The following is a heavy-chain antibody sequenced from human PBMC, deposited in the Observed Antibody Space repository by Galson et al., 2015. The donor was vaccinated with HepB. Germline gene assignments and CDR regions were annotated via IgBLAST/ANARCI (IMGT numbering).Heavy chain of an antibody. CDR1: GLTFIAYE. V-gene: IGHV3-48*03. Sequence: SLRLSCAASGLTFIAYEMSWVRLAPGKGLEWISYITTSGSTVYYADSVKGRFTVSRDNAKNSLYLQMTSLRVEDTAVYYCARDKGRRLWRDVGHIDYWGQGVLVTVSS. CDR2: ITTSGSTV. CDR3: ARDKGRRLWRDVGHIDY. D-gene: IGHD3-16*01. J-gene: IGHJ4*02.